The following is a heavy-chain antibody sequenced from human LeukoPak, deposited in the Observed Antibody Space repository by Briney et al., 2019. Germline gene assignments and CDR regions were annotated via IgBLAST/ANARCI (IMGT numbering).Heavy chain of an antibody. CDR1: GGSISSYY. CDR2: IYYSGST. Sequence: SETLSLTCTVSGGSISSYYWSWIRQPPGKGLEGIGYIYYSGSTNYNPSLKSRVTISVDTSKNQFSLKLSSVTAADTAVYYCASWTMVRGIQHWGQGTLVTVSS. J-gene: IGHJ1*01. D-gene: IGHD3-10*01. V-gene: IGHV4-59*01. CDR3: ASWTMVRGIQH.